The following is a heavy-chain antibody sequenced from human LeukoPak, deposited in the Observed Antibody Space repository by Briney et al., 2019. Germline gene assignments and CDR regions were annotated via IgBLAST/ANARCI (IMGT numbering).Heavy chain of an antibody. CDR2: VDGRGST. CDR3: GRHAYRDPPPAFDI. Sequence: SGTLSLTCAVSGYSISSNYGCRWFRQCPGKGLEWSGEVDGRGSTSYHPSLKSRVVISIDKSNNQYPLNLNSVPAADPAMYHCGRHAYRDPPPAFDIWGQGTTVIVSS. J-gene: IGHJ3*02. CDR1: GYSISSNYG. D-gene: IGHD3-16*02. V-gene: IGHV4-4*02.